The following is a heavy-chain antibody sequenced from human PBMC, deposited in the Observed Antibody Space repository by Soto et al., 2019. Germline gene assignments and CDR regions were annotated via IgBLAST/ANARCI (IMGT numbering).Heavy chain of an antibody. CDR1: GFTFSSYA. Sequence: GGSLRLSCAASGFTFSSYAMRWVRQGPGKGLQWVAVISYDGSDKYYADSVKGRFTISRDNSKNTLSLQMNSLRTEDRAVYYCAKDHCRGGSCYYFDYWGQGTLVTVSS. CDR2: ISYDGSDK. CDR3: AKDHCRGGSCYYFDY. D-gene: IGHD2-15*01. J-gene: IGHJ4*02. V-gene: IGHV3-30*18.